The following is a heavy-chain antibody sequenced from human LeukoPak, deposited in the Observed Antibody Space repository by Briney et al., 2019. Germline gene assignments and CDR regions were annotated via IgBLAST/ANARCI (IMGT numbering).Heavy chain of an antibody. D-gene: IGHD2-15*01. J-gene: IGHJ4*02. CDR3: ARGDCSGGSCYLSLTTIDY. Sequence: PSETLSLTCAVYGGSFSGYYWSWIRQPPGKGLEWIGEINHSGSTNYNPSLKSRVTISVEKSKKQFSLKLSSVTAADTALYYCARGDCSGGSCYLSLTTIDYWGQGTLVTVSS. V-gene: IGHV4-34*01. CDR2: INHSGST. CDR1: GGSFSGYY.